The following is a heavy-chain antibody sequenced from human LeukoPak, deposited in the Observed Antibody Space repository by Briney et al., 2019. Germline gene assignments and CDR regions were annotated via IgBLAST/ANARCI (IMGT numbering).Heavy chain of an antibody. CDR3: ARGCGGEKGLGYYYYMEV. CDR2: INPSGGST. V-gene: IGHV1-46*01. Sequence: ASVKVSCKASGYTFTSYYMHWVRQAPGQGLEWMGIINPSGGSTSYAQKFQGRVTMTRDMSTSTVYMELSSLRSEDTAVYYCARGCGGEKGLGYYYYMEVWGKGTTVTVSS. D-gene: IGHD2-21*01. CDR1: GYTFTSYY. J-gene: IGHJ6*03.